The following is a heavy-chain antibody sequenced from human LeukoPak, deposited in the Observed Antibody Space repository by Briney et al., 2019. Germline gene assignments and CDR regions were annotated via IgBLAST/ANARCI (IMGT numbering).Heavy chain of an antibody. J-gene: IGHJ6*02. V-gene: IGHV1-46*01. CDR3: ARDLGELWFGELLSSYYYYGMDV. CDR2: INPSGGST. D-gene: IGHD3-10*01. CDR1: GYTFTSYY. Sequence: ASVKVSCKASGYTFTSYYMHWVRLAPGQGLEWMGIINPSGGSTSYAQKFQGRVTMTRDTSTSTVYMELSSLRSEDTAVYYCARDLGELWFGELLSSYYYYGMDVWGQGTTVTVSS.